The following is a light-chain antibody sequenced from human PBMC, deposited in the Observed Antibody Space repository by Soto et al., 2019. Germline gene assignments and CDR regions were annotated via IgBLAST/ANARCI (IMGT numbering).Light chain of an antibody. CDR1: KWGDKY. J-gene: IGLJ2*01. CDR2: QDS. V-gene: IGLV3-1*01. Sequence: SYELTQPPSVSVSPGQTASITCSGDKWGDKYACWYQQKPGQSTVLVIYQDSKRPSGIPERFSGSNSGNTATLTISGTPAMDEADYYCQAWDSSTVVFGGGTKLTVL. CDR3: QAWDSSTVV.